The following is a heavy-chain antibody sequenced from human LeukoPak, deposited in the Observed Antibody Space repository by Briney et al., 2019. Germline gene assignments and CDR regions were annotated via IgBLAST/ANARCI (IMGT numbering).Heavy chain of an antibody. CDR1: GGFISSSNW. V-gene: IGHV4-4*02. J-gene: IGHJ2*01. Sequence: PSETLSLTCAVSGGFISSSNWWSWVRQPPGKGLEWIGEIYHSGSTNYNPSFKRRVTISVDKSNNRFSLKLSSVTAADTAVYYCASPAVVKGWWYFDLWGRGTLVTVSS. CDR3: ASPAVVKGWWYFDL. D-gene: IGHD3-22*01. CDR2: IYHSGST.